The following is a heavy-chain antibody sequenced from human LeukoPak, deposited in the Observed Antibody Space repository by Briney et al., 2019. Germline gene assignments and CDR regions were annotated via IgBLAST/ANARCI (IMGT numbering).Heavy chain of an antibody. CDR2: INPNSGGT. Sequence: GASVNVSCKASGYTFSDYYIHWVRQAPGQGLEWMGWINPNSGGTNYAQKFQGRVTMTRDTSISTVYMELSGLRSDDTAVYYCARVKPAATSYGMDVWGQGITVTVS. D-gene: IGHD2-2*01. CDR1: GYTFSDYY. J-gene: IGHJ6*02. CDR3: ARVKPAATSYGMDV. V-gene: IGHV1-2*02.